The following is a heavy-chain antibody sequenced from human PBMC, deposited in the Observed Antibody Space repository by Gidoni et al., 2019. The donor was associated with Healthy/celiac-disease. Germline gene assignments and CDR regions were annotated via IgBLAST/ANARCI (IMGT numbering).Heavy chain of an antibody. D-gene: IGHD3-22*01. CDR1: GFTFSSYA. CDR3: AKDPGSYDSSGYYNPLGIDP. J-gene: IGHJ5*02. CDR2: ISGSGGST. Sequence: EVQLLESGGGLVQPGGSLRLSCAASGFTFSSYAMSWVRKAPGTGLEWVSAISGSGGSTYYADSVKGRFTISRDNSKNTLYLQMNSLRAEDTAVYYCAKDPGSYDSSGYYNPLGIDPWGQGTLVTVSS. V-gene: IGHV3-23*01.